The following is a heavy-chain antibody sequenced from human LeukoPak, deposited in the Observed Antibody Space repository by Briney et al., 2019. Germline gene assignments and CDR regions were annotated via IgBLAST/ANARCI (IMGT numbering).Heavy chain of an antibody. CDR2: INPNSGGT. CDR1: GYTFTGYY. CDR3: ARVGRIAARPENWFDP. Sequence: ASVKVSCKASGYTFTGYYMHWVRQAPGQGLEWMGRINPNSGGTNYAQKFQGRVTMTRDTSISTAYMELSRLRSDDTAVYYCARVGRIAARPENWFDPWGQGTLVIVSS. V-gene: IGHV1-2*06. J-gene: IGHJ5*02. D-gene: IGHD6-6*01.